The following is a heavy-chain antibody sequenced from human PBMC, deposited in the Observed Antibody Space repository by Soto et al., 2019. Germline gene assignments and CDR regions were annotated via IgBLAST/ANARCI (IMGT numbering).Heavy chain of an antibody. D-gene: IGHD2-15*01. CDR3: AKEELYCSGGSCWGNYYYYGMDV. CDR2: ISYDGSNK. J-gene: IGHJ6*02. CDR1: GFTFSSYG. Sequence: GGSLRLSCAASGFTFSSYGMHWVRQAPGKGLEWVAVISYDGSNKYYADSVKGRFTISRDNSKNTLYLQMNSLRAEDTAVYYCAKEELYCSGGSCWGNYYYYGMDVWGQGTTVTVSS. V-gene: IGHV3-30*18.